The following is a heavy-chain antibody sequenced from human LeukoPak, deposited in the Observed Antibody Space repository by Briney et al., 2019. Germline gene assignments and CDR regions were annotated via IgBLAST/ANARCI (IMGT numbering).Heavy chain of an antibody. CDR2: ISGSGGST. D-gene: IGHD5-12*01. CDR1: GFTFSSYA. J-gene: IGHJ3*02. Sequence: QAGGSLRLSCAASGFTFSSYAMSWVRQAPGKGLEWVSAISGSGGSTYYADSVKGRFTISRDNSKNTLYLQMNSLRAEDTAVYYCAKDPHPVRDGYNKGVRAFDIWGQGTMVTVSS. CDR3: AKDPHPVRDGYNKGVRAFDI. V-gene: IGHV3-23*01.